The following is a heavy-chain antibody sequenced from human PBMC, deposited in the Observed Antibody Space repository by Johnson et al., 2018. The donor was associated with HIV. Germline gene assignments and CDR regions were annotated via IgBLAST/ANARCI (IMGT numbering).Heavy chain of an antibody. D-gene: IGHD5-12*01. J-gene: IGHJ3*02. CDR3: AKDGGYSGYADVFDI. V-gene: IGHV3-9*01. CDR1: GFTFDDYA. CDR2: SSWTSGSI. Sequence: VQLVESGGGLVQPGRSLRLSCAASGFTFDDYAMHWVRQAPGKGLEWVAGSSWTSGSIVYGDSVKGRFPIPRDNAKNSLYLQMNSLRADDTALYYCAKDGGYSGYADVFDIWGQGTMVTVSS.